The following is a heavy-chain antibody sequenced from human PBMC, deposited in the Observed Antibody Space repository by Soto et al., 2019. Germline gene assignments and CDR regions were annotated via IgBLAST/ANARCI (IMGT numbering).Heavy chain of an antibody. J-gene: IGHJ4*02. CDR3: ARGGEPKGSFDY. D-gene: IGHD3-3*01. Sequence: GGSLRLSCAASGFTFSSYAMHWVRQAPGKGLEWVAVISYDGSNKYYADSVKGRFTISRDNSKNTLYLQMNSLRAEDTAVYYCARGGEPKGSFDYWGQGTLVTVSS. CDR1: GFTFSSYA. CDR2: ISYDGSNK. V-gene: IGHV3-30*04.